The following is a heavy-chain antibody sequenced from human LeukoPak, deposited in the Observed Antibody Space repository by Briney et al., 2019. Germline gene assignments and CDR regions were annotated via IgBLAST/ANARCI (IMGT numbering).Heavy chain of an antibody. CDR2: ISYDGSNK. D-gene: IGHD6-13*01. CDR1: GFTFSSYA. CDR3: ARASVIAAAGRWFDP. J-gene: IGHJ5*02. Sequence: PGGSLRLSCAASGFTFSSYAMHWVRQAPGKGLEWVAVISYDGSNKYYADSVKGRFTISRDNSKNTLYLQMNSLRAEDTAVYYCARASVIAAAGRWFDPWGQGTLVTVSS. V-gene: IGHV3-30*04.